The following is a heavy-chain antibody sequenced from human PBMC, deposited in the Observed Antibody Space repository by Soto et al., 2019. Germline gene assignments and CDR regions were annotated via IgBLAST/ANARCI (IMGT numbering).Heavy chain of an antibody. CDR2: ISSSSSTI. V-gene: IGHV3-48*02. J-gene: IGHJ3*02. CDR3: ATHLFVGYSSGWRPGGAFDI. Sequence: GGSLRLSCAASGFTFSSYSMNWVRQAPGKGLEWVSYISSSSSTIYYADSVKGRFTISRDNAKNSLYLQMNSLRDEDTAVYYCATHLFVGYSSGWRPGGAFDIWGQGTMVTVSS. CDR1: GFTFSSYS. D-gene: IGHD6-19*01.